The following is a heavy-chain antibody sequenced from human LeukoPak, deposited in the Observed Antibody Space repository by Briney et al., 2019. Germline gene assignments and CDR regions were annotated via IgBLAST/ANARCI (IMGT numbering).Heavy chain of an antibody. CDR2: INPSGGST. Sequence: ASVKVSCKASGYTFTSYYMHWVRQAPGPGLEWMGVINPSGGSTTYAQKFQGRVTMTRDTSTSTVYMELSSLRSEDTAVYYCARVGSSEFDPWGQGTLVTVSS. V-gene: IGHV1-46*01. CDR1: GYTFTSYY. CDR3: ARVGSSEFDP. D-gene: IGHD6-6*01. J-gene: IGHJ5*02.